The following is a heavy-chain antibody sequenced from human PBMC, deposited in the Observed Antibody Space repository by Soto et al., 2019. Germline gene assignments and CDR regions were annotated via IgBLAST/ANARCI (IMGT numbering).Heavy chain of an antibody. J-gene: IGHJ3*02. D-gene: IGHD3-22*01. Sequence: GESLKISCKGSGYSFTSYWIGWVRQMPGKGLEWMGIIYPGDSDTRYSPSFQGQVTISADKSISTAYLQWSSLKASDTAMYYCARRGGYYYDSSGLRHDAFDIWGQGTMVTVSS. V-gene: IGHV5-51*01. CDR3: ARRGGYYYDSSGLRHDAFDI. CDR2: IYPGDSDT. CDR1: GYSFTSYW.